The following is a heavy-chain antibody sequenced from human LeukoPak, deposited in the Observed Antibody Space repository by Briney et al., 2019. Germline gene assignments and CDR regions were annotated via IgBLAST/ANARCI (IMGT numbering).Heavy chain of an antibody. CDR2: INPSDDST. CDR1: GYTFNSSY. J-gene: IGHJ4*02. D-gene: IGHD2-2*01. Sequence: ASVKVSCKASGYTFNSSYMHWVRQAPGQGLEWMGIINPSDDSTRYAQKFQGRVTMTKDTSTNTVYMHLSSLSSDDTAVYYCARLVSPHLGYCSSTSCSHFDYWGQGPRSPSPQ. V-gene: IGHV1-46*02. CDR3: ARLVSPHLGYCSSTSCSHFDY.